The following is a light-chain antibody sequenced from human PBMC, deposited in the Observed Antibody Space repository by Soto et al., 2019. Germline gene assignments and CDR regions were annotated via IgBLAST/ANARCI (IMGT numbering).Light chain of an antibody. V-gene: IGKV3-20*01. J-gene: IGKJ5*01. CDR3: QQYGSAPIT. CDR2: AAS. Sequence: EIALTQSPGTLSLSPGERATLSCRSSQSVSSRDLGWYQQRPGQAPRLLIYAASSRATGIPDRLSGSGSGTDFTLTISGLEREDFAVYYCQQYGSAPITFGQGTRLEIK. CDR1: QSVSSRD.